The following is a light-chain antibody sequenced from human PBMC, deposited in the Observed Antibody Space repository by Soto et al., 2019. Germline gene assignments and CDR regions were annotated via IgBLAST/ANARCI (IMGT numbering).Light chain of an antibody. V-gene: IGLV1-47*01. CDR1: SSNIGSNY. CDR2: GNN. CDR3: AAWDDSLSGPHVV. J-gene: IGLJ2*01. Sequence: QSVLTQPPSASGTPGQRVTISCSGSSSNIGSNYVYWYQQLPGTAPKLLIYGNNQRPSGVPDRFSGSKSGTSASLAISGLRSEDEADYYCAAWDDSLSGPHVVFGGGTKLTVL.